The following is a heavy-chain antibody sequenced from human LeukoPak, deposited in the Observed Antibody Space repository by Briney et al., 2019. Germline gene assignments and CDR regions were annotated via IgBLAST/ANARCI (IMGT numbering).Heavy chain of an antibody. CDR3: ARDRIVATTMFDP. V-gene: IGHV3-21*01. CDR1: GFTFSSYS. D-gene: IGHD5-12*01. CDR2: ISSSSSYI. J-gene: IGHJ5*02. Sequence: GGSLRLSCAASGFTFSSYSMNWVRQAPGKGLAWVSSISSSSSYIYYADSVKGRFTISRDNAKNSLYLQMNSLRAEDTAVYYCARDRIVATTMFDPWGQGTLVTVSS.